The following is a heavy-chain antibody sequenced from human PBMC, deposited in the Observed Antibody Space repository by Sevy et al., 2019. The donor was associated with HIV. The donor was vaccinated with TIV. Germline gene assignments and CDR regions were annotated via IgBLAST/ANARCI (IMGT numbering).Heavy chain of an antibody. Sequence: ASVKVSCKASGGTFSSYAISWVRQAPGQGLEWMGGIIPIFGTANYAQKFQGRVTITADESTRTAYMELSSLRSEDTAVYYCARARVEGCSSTSCYLEYFDYWGQGTLVTVSS. V-gene: IGHV1-69*13. CDR1: GGTFSSYA. D-gene: IGHD2-2*01. CDR2: IIPIFGTA. J-gene: IGHJ4*02. CDR3: ARARVEGCSSTSCYLEYFDY.